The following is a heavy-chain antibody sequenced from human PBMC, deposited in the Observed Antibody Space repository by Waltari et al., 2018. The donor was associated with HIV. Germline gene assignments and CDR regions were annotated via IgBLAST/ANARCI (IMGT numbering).Heavy chain of an antibody. CDR1: GFTFDDYA. D-gene: IGHD6-19*01. CDR3: AKDWGAVAGSYGMDV. Sequence: EVQLVESGGGLVQPGRSLRLSCATSGFTFDDYAMHWVRQAPGNGLEWVSVISWNSGTIAYADSVKGRFTIARDNAKNYLYLQMSSLRIEDTAFYYCAKDWGAVAGSYGMDVWGQGTTVTVSS. J-gene: IGHJ6*02. V-gene: IGHV3-9*01. CDR2: ISWNSGTI.